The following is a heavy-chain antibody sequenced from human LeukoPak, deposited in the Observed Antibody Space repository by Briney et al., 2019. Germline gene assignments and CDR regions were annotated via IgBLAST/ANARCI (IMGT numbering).Heavy chain of an antibody. D-gene: IGHD3-22*01. CDR3: ARNPYYYDSSGLIDY. Sequence: SETLSLTCVVSGYSISSGYYWGWIRQPPGQGLEWIGSVYHSGRTYDNSSLKSRVTISVDTSKNQFSLKLSSVTAADAAVYYCARNPYYYDSSGLIDYWGQGTLVTVSS. V-gene: IGHV4-38-2*01. J-gene: IGHJ4*02. CDR2: VYHSGRT. CDR1: GYSISSGYY.